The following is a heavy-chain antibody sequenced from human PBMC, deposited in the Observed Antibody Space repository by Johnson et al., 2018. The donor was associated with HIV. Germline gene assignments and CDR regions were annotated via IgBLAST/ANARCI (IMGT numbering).Heavy chain of an antibody. CDR2: ISNTGTTI. CDR1: GLSFSDYY. CDR3: ARHSSLDV. V-gene: IGHV3-11*04. J-gene: IGHJ3*01. Sequence: QVQLVESGGNLVKPGGSLSLSCTASGLSFSDYYMNWIRQAPGKGLELISYISNTGTTIYYADSVRGRFTISRDNAKKSVFLRMHNLRAEDTAMYYCARHSSLDVWGRGTMVIVSS.